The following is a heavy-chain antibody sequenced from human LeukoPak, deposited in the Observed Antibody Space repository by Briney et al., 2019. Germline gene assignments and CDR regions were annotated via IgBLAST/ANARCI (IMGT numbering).Heavy chain of an antibody. CDR3: ARDTAFLEWSYFDY. CDR1: GYTFNSNG. V-gene: IGHV1-18*01. Sequence: GASVKVSCKASGYTFNSNGISWVRQAPGQGLEWMGWISVYNGNTNYAQRLQGRVTMTADTSTSTAYMELRSLRSEDTAVYYCARDTAFLEWSYFDYWGQGTLVTVSS. D-gene: IGHD3-3*01. CDR2: ISVYNGNT. J-gene: IGHJ4*02.